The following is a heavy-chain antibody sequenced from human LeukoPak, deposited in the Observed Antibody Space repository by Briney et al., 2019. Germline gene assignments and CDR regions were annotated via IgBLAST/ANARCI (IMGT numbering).Heavy chain of an antibody. D-gene: IGHD3-16*01. CDR1: GDYTSSGSYF. CDR2: IYTSGST. Sequence: SETLPLTCTVSGDYTSSGSYFWSWIRQPAGKGLEWIGRIYTSGSTNYNPSLKSRVTISVDMSENRFSLKLNSVTAADTGVYYCARVGGAWGYFDFWGQGTLVTVSS. J-gene: IGHJ4*02. V-gene: IGHV4-61*02. CDR3: ARVGGAWGYFDF.